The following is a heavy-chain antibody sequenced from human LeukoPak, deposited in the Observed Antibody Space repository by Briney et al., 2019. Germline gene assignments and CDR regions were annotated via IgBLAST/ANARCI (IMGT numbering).Heavy chain of an antibody. CDR1: GGSISSYY. V-gene: IGHV4-59*01. D-gene: IGHD2-2*01. CDR3: ARGEVVPAALGYMDV. Sequence: PSETLSLACTVSGGSISSYYWSWIRQPPGKGLEWIGYIYYSGSTNYNPSLKSRVTISVDTSKNQFSLKLSSVTAADTAVYYCARGEVVPAALGYMDVWGKGTTVTVSS. CDR2: IYYSGST. J-gene: IGHJ6*03.